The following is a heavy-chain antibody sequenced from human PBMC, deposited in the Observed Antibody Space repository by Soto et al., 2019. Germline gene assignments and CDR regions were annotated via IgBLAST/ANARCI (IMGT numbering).Heavy chain of an antibody. CDR1: GFTVSSNY. CDR3: ARVRNGQWPPGSYYYYYMDV. Sequence: GGSLRLSCAASGFTVSSNYMSWVRQAPGKGLEWVSVIYSGGSTYYADSLKGRFTISRDNSKNTLYLQMNSLRAEDTAVYYCARVRNGQWPPGSYYYYYMDVWGKGTTVTVSS. J-gene: IGHJ6*03. CDR2: IYSGGST. D-gene: IGHD6-19*01. V-gene: IGHV3-66*01.